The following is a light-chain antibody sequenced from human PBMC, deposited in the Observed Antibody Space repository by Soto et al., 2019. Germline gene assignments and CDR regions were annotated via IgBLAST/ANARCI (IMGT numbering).Light chain of an antibody. J-gene: IGLJ1*01. CDR2: RND. CDR3: AAWDDSLSGYV. CDR1: SSYVGSKY. V-gene: IGLV1-47*01. Sequence: SAVTHPPSASGTPGQRVTISCSGSSSYVGSKYVYWYQQLPGTAPKLLIYRNDQRPSRISDRFSGSKSGTSASLAISGLRSEDEADYYCAAWDDSLSGYVFGTGTKVTVL.